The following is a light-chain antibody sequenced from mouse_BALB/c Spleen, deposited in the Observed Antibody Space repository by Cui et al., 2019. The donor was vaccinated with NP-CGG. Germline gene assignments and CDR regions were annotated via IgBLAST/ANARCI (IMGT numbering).Light chain of an antibody. Sequence: QPLVTHASPLTSSPVQSVTLTSLPTTGAVTTSNYANWVQEKPDHLFTGLIGGTNNRVPGVPARFSGSLIGDKAALTITGAQTEDEARYFCALWYSNHWVFGGGTKLTVL. CDR2: GTN. V-gene: IGLV1*01. CDR1: TGAVTTSNY. J-gene: IGLJ1*01. CDR3: ALWYSNHWV.